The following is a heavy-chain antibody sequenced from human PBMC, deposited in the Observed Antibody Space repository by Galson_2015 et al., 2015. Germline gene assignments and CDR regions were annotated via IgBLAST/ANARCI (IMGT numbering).Heavy chain of an antibody. D-gene: IGHD6-13*01. CDR2: IVVGSGNT. J-gene: IGHJ5*02. V-gene: IGHV1-58*01. Sequence: SVKVSCKASGFTFTSSAVQWVRQARGQRLGWIGWIVVGSGNTNYAQKFQERVTITRDMSTSTAYMELSSLRSEDTAVYYCAATSVGSSWYSGWFDPWGQGTLVTVSS. CDR1: GFTFTSSA. CDR3: AATSVGSSWYSGWFDP.